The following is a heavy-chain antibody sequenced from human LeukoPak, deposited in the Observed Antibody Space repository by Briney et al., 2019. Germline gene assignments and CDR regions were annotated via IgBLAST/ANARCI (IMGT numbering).Heavy chain of an antibody. D-gene: IGHD3-10*01. V-gene: IGHV3-23*01. J-gene: IGHJ4*02. CDR1: GFTVSTYR. CDR2: INPTDDTT. CDR3: AKDSVPYYYGSGSYPDY. Sequence: GGSLRLSCAASGFTVSTYRMSWVRQAPGKGLQWVSAINPTDDTTYYADSVKGRFTISRDDSKNTLYLQMNSLRAEDTAVYYCAKDSVPYYYGSGSYPDYWGQGTLVTVSS.